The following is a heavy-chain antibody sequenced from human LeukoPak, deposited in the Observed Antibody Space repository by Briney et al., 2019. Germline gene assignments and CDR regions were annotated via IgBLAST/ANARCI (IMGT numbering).Heavy chain of an antibody. CDR3: AKGSYYDSSGSLYFDY. Sequence: GGSLRLSCAASGFTFSSYAMSWVRQAPGKGLEWVSGISGSGDNTYYADSVKGRFTISRDNSKNTLYVQVNSLGTEDTAAYYCAKGSYYDSSGSLYFDYWGQGTLVIVSS. J-gene: IGHJ4*02. CDR1: GFTFSSYA. CDR2: ISGSGDNT. D-gene: IGHD3-22*01. V-gene: IGHV3-23*01.